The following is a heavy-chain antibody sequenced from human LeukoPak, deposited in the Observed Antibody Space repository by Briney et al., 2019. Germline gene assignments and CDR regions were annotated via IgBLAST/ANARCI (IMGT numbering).Heavy chain of an antibody. CDR1: GGSFSGYY. CDR2: INHSGST. V-gene: IGHV4-34*01. D-gene: IGHD5-18*01. CDR3: ASRIQLWVS. Sequence: SETLSLTCAVYGGSFSGYYWSWIRQPPGKGLEWIGEINHSGSTNYNPSLKSRVTRSVDTSKNQFSLKLSSVTAADTAVYYCASRIQLWVSWGQGTLVTVSS. J-gene: IGHJ4*02.